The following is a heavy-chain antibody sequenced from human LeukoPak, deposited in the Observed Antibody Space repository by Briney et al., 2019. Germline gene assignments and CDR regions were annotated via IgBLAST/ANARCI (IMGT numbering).Heavy chain of an antibody. D-gene: IGHD3-22*01. V-gene: IGHV3-23*01. J-gene: IGHJ4*02. CDR3: AREPNYYDSSGHFDY. CDR2: ISGSGGST. CDR1: GFTFSSYA. Sequence: GGSLRLSCAASGFTFSSYAMSWVRQAPGKGLEWVSAISGSGGSTYYADSVKGRFTISRDNSKNTLYLQMNSLRAEDTAVYYCAREPNYYDSSGHFDYWGQGTLVTVSS.